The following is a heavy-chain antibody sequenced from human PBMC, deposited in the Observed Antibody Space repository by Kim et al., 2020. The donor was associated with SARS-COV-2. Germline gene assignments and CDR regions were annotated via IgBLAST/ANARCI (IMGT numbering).Heavy chain of an antibody. D-gene: IGHD3-3*01. J-gene: IGHJ6*02. CDR1: GFTFSNYA. Sequence: GGSLRLSCAASGFTFSNYAMSWVRQAPGKGLEWVSGISGSGGSTYYADSVKGRLTISRDNSKNTLYLQMNSLRAEDTAVYYCANLRFLEWSPYGMDVWGQGTTVTVSS. CDR2: ISGSGGST. V-gene: IGHV3-23*01. CDR3: ANLRFLEWSPYGMDV.